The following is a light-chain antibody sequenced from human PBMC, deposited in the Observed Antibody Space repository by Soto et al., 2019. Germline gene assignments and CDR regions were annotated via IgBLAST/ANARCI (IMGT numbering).Light chain of an antibody. CDR3: SSYTSSVTYV. V-gene: IGLV2-14*03. J-gene: IGLJ1*01. CDR1: SSDIGGYNS. CDR2: EIS. Sequence: QSVLTQPASVSGSPGQSITISCTGTSSDIGGYNSVSWYQQHPGKAPKLIIYEISNRPSGVSNRFSASKSGNTASLTISGLQDEDEAYYYCSSYTSSVTYVFGTGTKVTVL.